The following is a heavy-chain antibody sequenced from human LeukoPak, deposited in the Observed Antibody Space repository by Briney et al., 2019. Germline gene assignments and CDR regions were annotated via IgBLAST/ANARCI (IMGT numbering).Heavy chain of an antibody. D-gene: IGHD5-12*01. CDR2: ISGGST. CDR3: AKGGGYEAQYYYYYLDV. J-gene: IGHJ6*03. CDR1: GFTVSSNE. V-gene: IGHV3-38-3*01. Sequence: GGSLRLSCAASGFTVSSNEMSWVRQAPGKGLEWVSSISGGSTYYADSVKGRFTVSRDNSKNTLYLQMKSLRAEDTAVYYCAKGGGYEAQYYYYYLDVWGKGTTVTISS.